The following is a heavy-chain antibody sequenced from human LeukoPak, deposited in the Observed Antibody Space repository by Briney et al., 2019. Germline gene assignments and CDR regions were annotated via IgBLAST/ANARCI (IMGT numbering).Heavy chain of an antibody. CDR1: RGAISSYY. Sequence: SETLSLTCTVSRGAISSYYWSWIRQPPGKGLEWIWDIYYSGSTNYNPSLKSRVTISVYTPKNQFSLKLSSLTAADTAVYYCAGSYYYDSSGYLGYWGQGTLVTVSS. CDR2: IYYSGST. D-gene: IGHD3-22*01. V-gene: IGHV4-59*01. CDR3: AGSYYYDSSGYLGY. J-gene: IGHJ4*02.